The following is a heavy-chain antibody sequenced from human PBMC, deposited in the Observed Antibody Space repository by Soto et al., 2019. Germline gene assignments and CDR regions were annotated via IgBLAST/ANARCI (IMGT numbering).Heavy chain of an antibody. V-gene: IGHV3-30-3*01. CDR2: VSFDGSNK. CDR3: ARYQTGITTAGGGRIDH. CDR1: GFTFSTHA. Sequence: QVQLVESGGGVVQPGRSLRLSCAASGFTFSTHAMHWVRQAPGKGLECVAIVSFDGSNKYYADSVKGRFTISRDNSKNTLYLQMSGLTPAETAVYYCARYQTGITTAGGGRIDHWGQGTLVTVSS. D-gene: IGHD6-13*01. J-gene: IGHJ4*02.